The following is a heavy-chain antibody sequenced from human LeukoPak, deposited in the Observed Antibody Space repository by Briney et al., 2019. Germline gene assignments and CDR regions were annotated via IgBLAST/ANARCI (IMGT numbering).Heavy chain of an antibody. V-gene: IGHV3-7*01. CDR1: GFTFSSYW. Sequence: GGSLRRSCAASGFTFSSYWMSWVRQAPGKGLEWVANIKQDGSEKYYVDSVKGRFTISRDNAKNSLYLQMNSLRAEDTAVYYCARESGRYDSPPDYWGQGTLVTVSS. CDR2: IKQDGSEK. CDR3: ARESGRYDSPPDY. J-gene: IGHJ4*02. D-gene: IGHD3-22*01.